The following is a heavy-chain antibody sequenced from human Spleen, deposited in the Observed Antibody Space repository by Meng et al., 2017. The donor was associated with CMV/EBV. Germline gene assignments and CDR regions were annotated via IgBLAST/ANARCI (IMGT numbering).Heavy chain of an antibody. J-gene: IGHJ5*02. CDR2: ISASSNTI. Sequence: FSNYGMTWVRQATGKGLELVSSISASSNTIYYADSVRGSFTISRDNSKNTLYLQMNSLRAEDTALYYCAKDWSRYCTSTSCYKPWFDPWGQGTLVTVSS. V-gene: IGHV3-23*01. CDR1: FSNYG. D-gene: IGHD2-2*01. CDR3: AKDWSRYCTSTSCYKPWFDP.